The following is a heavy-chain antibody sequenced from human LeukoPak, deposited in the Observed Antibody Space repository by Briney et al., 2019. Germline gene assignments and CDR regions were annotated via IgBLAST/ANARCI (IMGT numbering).Heavy chain of an antibody. J-gene: IGHJ3*02. V-gene: IGHV4-61*02. Sequence: SETLSLTCTVSGGSISSGSYYWSWIRQPAGKGLEWIGRIYTSGSTNYNPSLKSRVTMSVDTSKNQFSLKLSSVTAADTAVYYCARVVYDSSGYYYTNGAFDIWGQGTMVTVSS. CDR2: IYTSGST. CDR1: GGSISSGSYY. D-gene: IGHD3-22*01. CDR3: ARVVYDSSGYYYTNGAFDI.